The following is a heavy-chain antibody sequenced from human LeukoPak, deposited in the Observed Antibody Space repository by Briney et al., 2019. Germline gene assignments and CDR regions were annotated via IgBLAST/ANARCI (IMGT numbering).Heavy chain of an antibody. V-gene: IGHV3-23*01. CDR1: GFIFNNFA. Sequence: GGSLRLSCAASGFIFNNFAMSWVRQAPGKGLECVSTVSDGGGNTYYADSVKGRFTISRDNSKNTLFLQMNSLRAEDTAVYYCAKERSARNQFDYWGQGTLVTVSS. CDR3: AKERSARNQFDY. D-gene: IGHD1-14*01. J-gene: IGHJ4*02. CDR2: VSDGGGNT.